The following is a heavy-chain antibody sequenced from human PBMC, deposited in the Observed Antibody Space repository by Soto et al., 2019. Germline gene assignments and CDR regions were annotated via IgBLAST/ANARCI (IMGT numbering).Heavy chain of an antibody. Sequence: EVQLLESGGGLVQPGGSLRLSCTASGFTFSSHAMTWVRQAPGKGLEWVSGLSDSGDSIYYADSVKGRFTISRDNSKNTLYLKMNTLRAEDTAIYYCAKVSSSWYAGFFDLWGQGTLVTVSS. J-gene: IGHJ4*02. V-gene: IGHV3-23*01. CDR3: AKVSSSWYAGFFDL. CDR2: LSDSGDSI. CDR1: GFTFSSHA. D-gene: IGHD6-13*01.